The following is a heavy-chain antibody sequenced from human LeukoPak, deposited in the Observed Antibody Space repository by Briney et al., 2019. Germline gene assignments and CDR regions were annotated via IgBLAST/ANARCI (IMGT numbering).Heavy chain of an antibody. CDR1: GGTFSSYA. J-gene: IGHJ4*02. CDR3: ARSIYYYDSSGGLDY. D-gene: IGHD3-22*01. Sequence: SVKVSCKASGGTFSSYAISWVRQAPGQGLEWMGGIIPIFGTANYAQKFQGRVTITADESTSTAYMELSSLRSEDTAVYYCARSIYYYDSSGGLDYWGQGTLVTVSS. V-gene: IGHV1-69*13. CDR2: IIPIFGTA.